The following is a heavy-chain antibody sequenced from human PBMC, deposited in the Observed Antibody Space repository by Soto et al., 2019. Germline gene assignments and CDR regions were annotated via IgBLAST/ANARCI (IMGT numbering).Heavy chain of an antibody. CDR2: IYYSGST. Sequence: SETLSLTCAVSGGSISSGGYSWGWIRQPPGKGLEWIGSIYYSGSTYYNPSLKSRVTISVDTSKNQFSLKLSSVTAEDTAVYYCARRIYLADAFDIWGQGTMVTVSS. J-gene: IGHJ3*02. CDR3: ARRIYLADAFDI. V-gene: IGHV4-39*01. CDR1: GGSISSGGYS. D-gene: IGHD3-16*01.